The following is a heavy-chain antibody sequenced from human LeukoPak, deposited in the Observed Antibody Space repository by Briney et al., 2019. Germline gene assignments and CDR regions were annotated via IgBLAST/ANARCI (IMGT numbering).Heavy chain of an antibody. CDR3: TGEYVGTLDS. D-gene: IGHD1-26*01. CDR1: GGSISSGGYS. V-gene: IGHV4-30-2*01. J-gene: IGHJ4*02. Sequence: SETLSLTCAVSGGSISSGGYSWSWIRQPPGKGLEWIGYIYHSGSAYYNPSLTSRVTISVDRSKNQFSLKVNSVTAADTAVYYCTGEYVGTLDSWGQGILVTVSS. CDR2: IYHSGSA.